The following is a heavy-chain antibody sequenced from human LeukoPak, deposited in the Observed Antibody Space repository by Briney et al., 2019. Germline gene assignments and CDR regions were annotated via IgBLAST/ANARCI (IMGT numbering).Heavy chain of an antibody. CDR1: GYTFTCYG. V-gene: IGHV1-18*01. J-gene: IGHJ4*02. CDR2: ISAYNGNI. CDR3: ASMSGYYPSYYFDY. D-gene: IGHD3-3*01. Sequence: ASVKVSCKASGYTFTCYGISWVRQAPGQGLEWLGWISAYNGNIDYAQKLQGRVTLTTDTSTSTAYMEVRSLRSDDTAVYYCASMSGYYPSYYFDYWGQGTLVTVSS.